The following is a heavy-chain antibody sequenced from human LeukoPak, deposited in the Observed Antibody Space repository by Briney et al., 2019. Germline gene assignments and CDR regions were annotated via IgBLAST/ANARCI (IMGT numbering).Heavy chain of an antibody. Sequence: SVKVSCKASGGTFSSYAISWVRQAPGQGLEWMGRIIPILGIANYAQKFQGRVTITADKSTSTAYMELSSLRSEDTAVYYCARNNQGRLPLDYWGQGTLVTVSS. CDR2: IIPILGIA. D-gene: IGHD1/OR15-1a*01. CDR3: ARNNQGRLPLDY. V-gene: IGHV1-69*04. J-gene: IGHJ4*02. CDR1: GGTFSSYA.